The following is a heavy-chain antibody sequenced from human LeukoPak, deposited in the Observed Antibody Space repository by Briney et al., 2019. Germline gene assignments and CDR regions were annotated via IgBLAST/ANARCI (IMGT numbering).Heavy chain of an antibody. V-gene: IGHV4-34*01. D-gene: IGHD2-2*01. J-gene: IGHJ6*03. Sequence: SETLSLTCAVYGGSFSGYYWSWIRQPPGKGLEWIGEINHSGSTNYNSSLKSRVTISVDTSKNQFSLKLSSVTAADTAVYYCASLGRKSYCSSTSCYRYYYYYMDVWGKGTTVTVSS. CDR3: ASLGRKSYCSSTSCYRYYYYYMDV. CDR1: GGSFSGYY. CDR2: INHSGST.